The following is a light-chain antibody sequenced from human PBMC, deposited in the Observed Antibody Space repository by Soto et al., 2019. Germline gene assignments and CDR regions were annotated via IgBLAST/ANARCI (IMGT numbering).Light chain of an antibody. CDR2: SDN. CDR1: SSNIVTNT. J-gene: IGLJ2*01. V-gene: IGLV1-44*01. Sequence: QSVLTQPPSASGTPGQRVTLSCSGSSSNIVTNTVTWYQQLPGAAPKLLIYSDNQRASGVPDRFSGSKSGTSASLAISGLQSEYEADYYCAAWDVSLVVFGGGTKLTVL. CDR3: AAWDVSLVV.